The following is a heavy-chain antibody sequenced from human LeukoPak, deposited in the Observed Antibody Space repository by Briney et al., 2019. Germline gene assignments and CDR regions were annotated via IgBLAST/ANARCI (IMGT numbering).Heavy chain of an antibody. D-gene: IGHD1-26*01. CDR2: INPNSGGT. V-gene: IGHV1-2*02. CDR1: GYTFTGYY. Sequence: ASVKVSCKASGYTFTGYYMHWVRQAPGQGLEWMGWINPNSGGTNYAQKFQGRVTMTRDTSISTAYMELSRLRSDDTAVYYCARDRGSYAISFDCWGQGTLVTVSS. CDR3: ARDRGSYAISFDC. J-gene: IGHJ4*02.